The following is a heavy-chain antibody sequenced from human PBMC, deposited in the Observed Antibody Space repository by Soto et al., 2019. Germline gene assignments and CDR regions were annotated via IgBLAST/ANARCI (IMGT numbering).Heavy chain of an antibody. V-gene: IGHV4-34*01. Sequence: PSETLSLTCAVYGGSFSGYYWSWIRQPPGKGLEWIGEINHSGSTNYNPSLKSRVTISVDTSKNQFSLKLSSVTAADTAVYYCARRPPGGYCSSTSCYAGSRNWFDPWGQGTLVTVSS. D-gene: IGHD2-2*01. J-gene: IGHJ5*02. CDR1: GGSFSGYY. CDR2: INHSGST. CDR3: ARRPPGGYCSSTSCYAGSRNWFDP.